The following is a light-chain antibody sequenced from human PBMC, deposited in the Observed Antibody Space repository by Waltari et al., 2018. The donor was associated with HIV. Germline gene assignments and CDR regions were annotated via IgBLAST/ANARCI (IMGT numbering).Light chain of an antibody. CDR3: QQLHVSPFS. CDR2: SAS. V-gene: IGKV1-9*01. J-gene: IGKJ3*01. Sequence: DIQLTQFPLHLSASVGDRVIIPCQASQGRSNYLSWYQQKPGRPPKLLISSASTLQTVVPSRFSGAGSETAFALTISGLQTEDFATYYCQQLHVSPFSFGPGTTVD. CDR1: QGRSNY.